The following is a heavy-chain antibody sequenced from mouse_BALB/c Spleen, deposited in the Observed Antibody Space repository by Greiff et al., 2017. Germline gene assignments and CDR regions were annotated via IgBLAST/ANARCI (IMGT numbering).Heavy chain of an antibody. D-gene: IGHD2-14*01. J-gene: IGHJ1*01. CDR2: ISSGGGST. V-gene: IGHV5-12-1*01. Sequence: EVKLVESGGGLVKPGGSLKLSCAASGFAFSSYDMSWVRQTPEKRLEWVAYISSGGGSTYYPDTVKGRFTISRDNAKNTLYLQMSSLKSEDTAMYYCARRRYDGYFDVWGAGTTVTVSS. CDR3: ARRRYDGYFDV. CDR1: GFAFSSYD.